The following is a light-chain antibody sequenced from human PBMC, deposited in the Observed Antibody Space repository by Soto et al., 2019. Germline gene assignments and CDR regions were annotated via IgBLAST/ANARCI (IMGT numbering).Light chain of an antibody. CDR2: DAS. J-gene: IGKJ4*01. CDR1: QSVGNT. CDR3: LHRTNWPLT. V-gene: IGKV3-11*01. Sequence: EIVLTQSPATLSLSPGERATLSCRASQSVGNTLVWYQQKPGQAPSLLIYDASNRATGIPSRFSGSGSGTDFTHTISSLEPEDFAVYYCLHRTNWPLTFGGGTKVDI.